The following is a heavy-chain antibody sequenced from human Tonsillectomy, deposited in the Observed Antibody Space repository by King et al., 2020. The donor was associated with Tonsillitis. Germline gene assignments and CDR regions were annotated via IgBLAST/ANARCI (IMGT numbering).Heavy chain of an antibody. J-gene: IGHJ2*01. CDR2: ISYDGSNK. Sequence: VQLVESGGGVVQPGRSLRLSCAASGFTFSSYAMHWVRQAPGKGLEWVAVISYDGSNKYYADSVKGRFTISRDNSKNTLYLQMNSLRAEDTAVYYCATSGADTGYFDLWGRGTLVTVSS. CDR3: ATSGADTGYFDL. CDR1: GFTFSSYA. D-gene: IGHD3-16*01. V-gene: IGHV3-30*04.